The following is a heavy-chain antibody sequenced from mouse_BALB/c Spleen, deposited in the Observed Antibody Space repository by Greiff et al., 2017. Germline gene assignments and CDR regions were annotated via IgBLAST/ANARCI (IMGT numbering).Heavy chain of an antibody. V-gene: IGHV5-6-4*01. Sequence: EVKLVESGGGLVKPGGSLKLSCAASGFTFSSYTMSWVRQTPEKRLEWVATISSGGSYTYYPDSVKGRFTISRDNAKNTLYLQMSSLKSEDTAMYYCTMAYSDYWGQGTTLTVSS. J-gene: IGHJ2*01. CDR2: ISSGGSYT. CDR1: GFTFSSYT. CDR3: TMAYSDY.